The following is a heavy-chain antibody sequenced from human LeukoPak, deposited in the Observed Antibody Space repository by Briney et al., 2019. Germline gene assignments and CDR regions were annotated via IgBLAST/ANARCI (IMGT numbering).Heavy chain of an antibody. CDR3: AKGAGPPWFDP. CDR1: NGSIISDTYF. CDR2: MSSSGII. V-gene: IGHV4-61*02. D-gene: IGHD6-19*01. Sequence: SETLSLTCTVSNGSIISDTYFWSWLRQPAGKGLEWIGRMSSSGIITYSPSLKSRVTISIDTSRNQFSMNLNSVTAADTAVYYCAKGAGPPWFDPWGQGTLVTVSS. J-gene: IGHJ5*02.